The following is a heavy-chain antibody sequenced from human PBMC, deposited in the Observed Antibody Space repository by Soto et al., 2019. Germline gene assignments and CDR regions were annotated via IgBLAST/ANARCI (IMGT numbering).Heavy chain of an antibody. Sequence: PSETLSLTCTVSGGSISSYYWSWIRQPPGKGLEWIGYIYYSGSTNYNPSLKSRVTISVDTSKNQFSLKLSSVTAADTAVYYCARHYDFWSGYYSEAPAGFAPWGQGTQVTVSS. D-gene: IGHD3-3*01. CDR1: GGSISSYY. CDR2: IYYSGST. CDR3: ARHYDFWSGYYSEAPAGFAP. V-gene: IGHV4-59*08. J-gene: IGHJ5*02.